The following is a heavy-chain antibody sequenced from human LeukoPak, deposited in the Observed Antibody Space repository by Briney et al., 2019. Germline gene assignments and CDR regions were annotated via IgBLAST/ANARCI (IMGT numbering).Heavy chain of an antibody. CDR1: GFTFSNAW. CDR3: ARPSLDY. J-gene: IGHJ4*02. V-gene: IGHV3-15*01. CDR2: IRITTDGATT. Sequence: GGSLRLSCAASGFTFSNAWMSWVRQAPGKGLEWVGRIRITTDGATTHYAAPVKDRFTISGDDSKTTVFLQMNNLRPEDTAVYYCARPSLDYWGQGAQVTVSS.